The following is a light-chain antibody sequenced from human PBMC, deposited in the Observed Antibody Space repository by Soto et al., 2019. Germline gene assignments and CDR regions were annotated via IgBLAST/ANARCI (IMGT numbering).Light chain of an antibody. CDR2: GAS. CDR1: QSVDTK. CDR3: QQYYNWYT. J-gene: IGKJ2*01. V-gene: IGKV3-15*01. Sequence: ETVMTQSPATLSVSLGERVTLSCRASQSVDTKLAWYQHKPGQAPRLLIYGASTRATGIPARFSGSGSGTEFTLTISGLQSEDFAVYFCQQYYNWYTYRQGTKLEI.